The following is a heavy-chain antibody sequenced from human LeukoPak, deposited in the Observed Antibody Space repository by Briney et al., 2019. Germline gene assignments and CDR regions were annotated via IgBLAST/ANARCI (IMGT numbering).Heavy chain of an antibody. CDR3: ARLGHCSSTSCYDKLYDY. CDR2: IYYSGST. D-gene: IGHD2-2*01. Sequence: PSETLSLTCTVSGGSISSSSYYWGWIRQPPGKGLEWIGSIYYSGSTYYNPSLKSRVTISVDTSKNQFSLKLSSVTAADTAVYYCARLGHCSSTSCYDKLYDYWGRGTLVTVSS. V-gene: IGHV4-39*01. CDR1: GGSISSSSYY. J-gene: IGHJ4*02.